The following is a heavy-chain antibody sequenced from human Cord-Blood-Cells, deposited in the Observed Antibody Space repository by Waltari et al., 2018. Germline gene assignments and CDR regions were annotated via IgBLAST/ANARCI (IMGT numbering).Heavy chain of an antibody. CDR2: IYHSGST. CDR3: ARLTRTYTAMVDY. Sequence: QVQLQESGPGLAKPSGTLSLTCAVPGGPISSSNWWSWVRQPPGKGLEWIGEIYHSGSTNYNPSLKSRVTISVDKSKNQFSLKLSSVTAADTAVYYCARLTRTYTAMVDYWGQGTLVTVSS. J-gene: IGHJ4*02. CDR1: GGPISSSNW. V-gene: IGHV4-4*02. D-gene: IGHD5-18*01.